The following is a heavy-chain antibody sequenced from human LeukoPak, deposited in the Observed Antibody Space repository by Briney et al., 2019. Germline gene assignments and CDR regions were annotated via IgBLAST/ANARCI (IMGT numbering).Heavy chain of an antibody. CDR3: ARQGYIVVVPAAPNGDAFDI. Sequence: SETLSLTCTVSGGSISSGSYYWSWIRQPAGKGLEWIGRIYTSGSTNYNPSLKSRVTISVDTSKNQFSLKLSSVTAADTAVYYCARQGYIVVVPAAPNGDAFDIWGQGTMVTVSS. CDR2: IYTSGST. D-gene: IGHD2-2*01. V-gene: IGHV4-61*02. J-gene: IGHJ3*02. CDR1: GGSISSGSYY.